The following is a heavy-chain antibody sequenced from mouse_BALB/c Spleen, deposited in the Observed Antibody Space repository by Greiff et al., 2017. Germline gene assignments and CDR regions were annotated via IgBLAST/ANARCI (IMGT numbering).Heavy chain of an antibody. Sequence: EVQLQQSGTVLARPGASVKMSCKASGYSFTSYWMHWVKQRPGQGLEWIGAIYPGNSDTSYNQKFKGKAKLTAVTSASTAYMELSSLTNEDSAVYYCTRETMYGNYGFAYWGQETLVTVSA. CDR1: GYSFTSYW. J-gene: IGHJ3*01. V-gene: IGHV1-5*01. CDR3: TRETMYGNYGFAY. CDR2: IYPGNSDT. D-gene: IGHD2-10*02.